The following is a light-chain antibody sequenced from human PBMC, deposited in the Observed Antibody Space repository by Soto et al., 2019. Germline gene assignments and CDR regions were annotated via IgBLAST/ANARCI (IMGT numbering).Light chain of an antibody. J-gene: IGKJ1*01. CDR3: QQANSFPWT. CDR1: QGISHW. V-gene: IGKV1-12*02. CDR2: EAS. Sequence: DIQMTQAPASVSASVGDRVTITCRASQGISHWLAWYQQKPGNAPKPLIYEASSLERGVPARFSGSGSGTDFTLNISSLQPEDFATYYCQQANSFPWTFGQGTKV.